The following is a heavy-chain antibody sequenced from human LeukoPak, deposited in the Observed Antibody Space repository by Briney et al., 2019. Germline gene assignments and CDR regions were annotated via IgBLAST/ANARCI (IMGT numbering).Heavy chain of an antibody. J-gene: IGHJ3*02. V-gene: IGHV4-38-2*02. D-gene: IGHD2-2*02. CDR2: IYYSGST. CDR1: GYSISSGYY. CDR3: ARCDIVVVPAAITAFDI. Sequence: SETLSLTCTVSGYSISSGYYWGWIRQPPGKGLEWIGSIYYSGSTYYNPSLKSRVTISVDTSKNQFSLKLSSVTAADTAVYYCARCDIVVVPAAITAFDIWGQGTMVTVSS.